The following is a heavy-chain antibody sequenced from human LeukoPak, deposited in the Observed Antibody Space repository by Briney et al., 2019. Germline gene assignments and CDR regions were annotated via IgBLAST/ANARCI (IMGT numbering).Heavy chain of an antibody. CDR2: ISGSGGST. CDR1: GFTFSSYA. D-gene: IGHD3-9*01. Sequence: GGSLRLSCAASGFTFSSYAMSGVRQAPGKGLEWVSAISGSGGSTYYADSVKGRFTISRDNSKNTLYLQMNSLRAEDTAVYYCAKDSYDILTGFDYWGQGTLVTVSS. J-gene: IGHJ4*02. V-gene: IGHV3-23*01. CDR3: AKDSYDILTGFDY.